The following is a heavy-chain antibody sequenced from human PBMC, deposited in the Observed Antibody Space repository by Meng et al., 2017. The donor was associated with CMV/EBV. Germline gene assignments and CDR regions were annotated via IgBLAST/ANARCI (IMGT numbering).Heavy chain of an antibody. J-gene: IGHJ4*01. CDR3: ARGVPLGIIYSFDY. CDR2: ISVYNGHT. CDR1: GYTFTGYG. D-gene: IGHD2-21*01. Sequence: GEVGEVGVEVKKPGAQGKVSCKASGYTFTGYGISWVRQAPGQGLEWMGWISVYNGHTNFAQNLQGRVTMTTDTSTSTAYVELRSLRSDDTAIYYCARGVPLGIIYSFDYWGQGTLVTVSS. V-gene: IGHV1-18*01.